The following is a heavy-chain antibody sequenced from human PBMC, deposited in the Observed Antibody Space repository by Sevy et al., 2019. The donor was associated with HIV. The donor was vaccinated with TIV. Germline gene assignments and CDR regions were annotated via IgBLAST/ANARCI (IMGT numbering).Heavy chain of an antibody. CDR2: FDPEDGER. D-gene: IGHD3-22*01. CDR3: AATRENYYGNSGYFDX. Sequence: ASVKVSCKVSGNTXTKLSTHWVRQAPGKGLEWMGSFDPEDGERIYAQKFQGRVTMTEDTSTDTAYMDLSSLRSDETAVYYCAATRENYYGNSGYFDXXGQGTLVTVSS. J-gene: IGHJ4*02. CDR1: GNTXTKLS. V-gene: IGHV1-24*01.